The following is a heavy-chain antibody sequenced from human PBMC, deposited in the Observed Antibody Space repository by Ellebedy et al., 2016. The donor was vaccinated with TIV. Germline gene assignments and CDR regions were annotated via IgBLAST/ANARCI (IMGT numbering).Heavy chain of an antibody. CDR1: GGTFSSYA. Sequence: ASVKVSCKASGGTFSSYAISWVRQAPGQGLEWMGGIIPIFGTANYAQKLQGRVTMTTDTSTSTAYMELSSLRSEDTAVYYCARDRAPGRPYNWFDPWGQGTLVTVSS. D-gene: IGHD1-14*01. CDR3: ARDRAPGRPYNWFDP. CDR2: IIPIFGTA. V-gene: IGHV1-69*05. J-gene: IGHJ5*02.